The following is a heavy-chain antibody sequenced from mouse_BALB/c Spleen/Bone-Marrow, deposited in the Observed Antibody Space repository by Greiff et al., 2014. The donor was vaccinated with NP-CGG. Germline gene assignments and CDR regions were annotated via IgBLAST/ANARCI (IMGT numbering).Heavy chain of an antibody. CDR3: AGRGRYDETSDNAY. CDR1: GFTFSTYG. D-gene: IGHD2-14*01. J-gene: IGHJ4*01. CDR2: INRGGSCT. Sequence: VQLKESGGDLVKPGGSLKLSCAASGFTFSTYGMSWVRQTPDNRLEWVATINRGGSCTDYPESVKGRFTISRDNAKNTLYLQMSSLTSEDTTMYSSAGRGRYDETSDNAYRGQGTSVTVSS. V-gene: IGHV5-6*01.